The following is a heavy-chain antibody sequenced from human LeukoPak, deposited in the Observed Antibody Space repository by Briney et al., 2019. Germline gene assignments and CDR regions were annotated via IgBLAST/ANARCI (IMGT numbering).Heavy chain of an antibody. J-gene: IGHJ6*03. Sequence: SVKVSCKASGGTFSSYAISWVRQAPGQGLEWMGGIIPIFGTANYAQKFQGRVTITTDESTSTAYMELSSLRSEDTAVYYCASTLYGYYYYYMDVWDKGTTVTVSS. CDR3: ASTLYGYYYYYMDV. V-gene: IGHV1-69*05. CDR2: IIPIFGTA. CDR1: GGTFSSYA. D-gene: IGHD2-2*02.